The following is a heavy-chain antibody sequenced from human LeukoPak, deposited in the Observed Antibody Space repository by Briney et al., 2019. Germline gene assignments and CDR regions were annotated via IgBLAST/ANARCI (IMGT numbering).Heavy chain of an antibody. V-gene: IGHV4-34*01. CDR1: GGSFSGYY. J-gene: IGHJ4*02. CDR2: INHSGST. CDR3: AREIAAAGTAYGY. Sequence: PSETLSLTCAVYGGSFSGYYWSWIRQPPGKGLEWIGEINHSGSTNYNPSLKSRVTISVDTSKNHFSLNRRSVTAADMAVYYCAREIAAAGTAYGYWGQGTLVTVSS. D-gene: IGHD6-13*01.